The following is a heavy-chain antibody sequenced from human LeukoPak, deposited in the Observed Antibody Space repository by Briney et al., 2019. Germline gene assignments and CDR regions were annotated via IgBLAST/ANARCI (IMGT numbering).Heavy chain of an antibody. CDR2: IYYSGST. CDR3: ARHFVLLWFGELSSGGGPHSFDY. CDR1: GVSISSISNY. Sequence: PSETLSLTCTVSGVSISSISNYWGWIRHPPGNGLEWSGSIYYSGSTYYNPSLKSPLTISVDTSKNQFSPKLSSVTAADRAVHYCARHFVLLWFGELSSGGGPHSFDYWGQRTLVTVSS. D-gene: IGHD3-10*01. V-gene: IGHV4-39*01. J-gene: IGHJ4*02.